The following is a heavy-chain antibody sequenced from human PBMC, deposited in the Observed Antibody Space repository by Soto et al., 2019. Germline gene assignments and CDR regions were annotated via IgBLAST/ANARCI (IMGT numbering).Heavy chain of an antibody. J-gene: IGHJ6*02. CDR3: ARDQGPKSGYDDSYYYCGMDV. V-gene: IGHV1-18*01. D-gene: IGHD5-12*01. CDR1: GYTFPSYG. Sequence: QVQLVQSGPEVKKPGASVKVSCKASGYTFPSYGISWVRQAPGQGLEWMGWISAYNGNTNCAQKFPGRVTKPTDTSTSTAHMELRRLRSDDTAMYYCARDQGPKSGYDDSYYYCGMDVWGQGSTVTVSS. CDR2: ISAYNGNT.